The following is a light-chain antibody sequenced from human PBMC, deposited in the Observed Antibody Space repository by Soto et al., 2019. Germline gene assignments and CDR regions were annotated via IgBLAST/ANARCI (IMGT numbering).Light chain of an antibody. CDR1: QNINSDY. CDR3: QQYGRSPPIT. Sequence: EIVLTQSPGTLSLSPGERATLSCRASQNINSDYFAWYQQKPGQAPRLLIFGASTRATGIPDRFSGSGSGTDFTLTISRLEPEDFAVYYCQQYGRSPPITFGQGTRLEIK. J-gene: IGKJ5*01. V-gene: IGKV3-20*01. CDR2: GAS.